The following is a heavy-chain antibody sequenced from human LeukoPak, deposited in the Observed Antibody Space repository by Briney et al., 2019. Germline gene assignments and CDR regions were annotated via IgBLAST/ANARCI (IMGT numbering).Heavy chain of an antibody. D-gene: IGHD6-19*01. CDR3: ARGGQWLDS. J-gene: IGHJ5*01. CDR1: GFIFSSHA. Sequence: GGSLRLSCAATGFIFSSHAMHWVRQAPGKGLEYVSAINSNGDSTYHAHSVKGRFTISRDNSKNSLYLQMGSLRAEDMAVYYCARGGQWLDSWGLGTLVTVSS. V-gene: IGHV3-64*01. CDR2: INSNGDST.